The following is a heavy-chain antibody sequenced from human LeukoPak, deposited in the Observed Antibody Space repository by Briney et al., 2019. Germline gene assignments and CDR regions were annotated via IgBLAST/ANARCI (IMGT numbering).Heavy chain of an antibody. CDR1: GGSFSGYY. Sequence: SETLSLTCAVYGGSFSGYYWSWIRQPPGKGLEWIGEINHSGSTNYNPSLKSRVTISVDTSKNQFSLKLSSVTAADTAVYYCARGPATIPNYYYYYMDVWGKGTTVTVSS. D-gene: IGHD5-12*01. J-gene: IGHJ6*03. CDR2: INHSGST. V-gene: IGHV4-34*01. CDR3: ARGPATIPNYYYYYMDV.